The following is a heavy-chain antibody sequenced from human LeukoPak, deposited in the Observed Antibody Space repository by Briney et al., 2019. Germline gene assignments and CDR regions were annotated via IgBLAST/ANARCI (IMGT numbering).Heavy chain of an antibody. Sequence: VASVKVSCKASGYTFTSYGISWVRQAPGQGLEWMGWISAYNGNTNYAQKLQGRVTMTTDTSTSTAYMELRSLRSDDTAVYYCARDRAEIAAAGTFDYWGQGTLVTVSS. CDR1: GYTFTSYG. CDR3: ARDRAEIAAAGTFDY. V-gene: IGHV1-18*01. J-gene: IGHJ4*02. D-gene: IGHD6-13*01. CDR2: ISAYNGNT.